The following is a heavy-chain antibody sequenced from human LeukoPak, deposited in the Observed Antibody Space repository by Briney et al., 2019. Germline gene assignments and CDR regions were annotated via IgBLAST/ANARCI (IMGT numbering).Heavy chain of an antibody. CDR3: AKKFLVSAGGPSFDH. D-gene: IGHD2-8*01. CDR2: ITGGGGGT. CDR1: GFTFSDYA. J-gene: IGHJ4*02. Sequence: PGGSLRLSCAASGFTFSDYAMSWVRQAPGKGLEWVSGITGGGGGTYYADSVKGRFTISRDNSKNTLYLQMNSLRAEDTAVYYCAKKFLVSAGGPSFDHWGQGTLVTVSS. V-gene: IGHV3-23*01.